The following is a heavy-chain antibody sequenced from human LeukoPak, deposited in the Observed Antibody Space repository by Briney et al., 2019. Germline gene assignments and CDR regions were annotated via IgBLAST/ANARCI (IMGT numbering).Heavy chain of an antibody. CDR3: ARHKERGYSYGYNYFDY. Sequence: PSETLSLTCAVYGGSFSGYYWSWIRQPPGRGLEWIGEINHSGSTNYNPSLKSRVTISVDTSKNQFSLKLSSVTAADTAVYYCARHKERGYSYGYNYFDYWGQGTLVTVSS. J-gene: IGHJ4*02. D-gene: IGHD5-18*01. V-gene: IGHV4-34*01. CDR1: GGSFSGYY. CDR2: INHSGST.